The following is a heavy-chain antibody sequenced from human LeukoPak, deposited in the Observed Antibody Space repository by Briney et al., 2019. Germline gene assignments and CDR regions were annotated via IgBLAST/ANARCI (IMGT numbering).Heavy chain of an antibody. V-gene: IGHV4-59*01. CDR1: GGSISSYY. D-gene: IGHD3-10*01. CDR2: IYYSGST. CDR3: ASTGLWSYYFDY. J-gene: IGHJ4*02. Sequence: SETLSLTCTVSGGSISSYYWSWIRQPPGKGLEWIGYIYYSGSTNYNPSLKSRVTISVDTSKNQFSLKLSSVTAADTAVYYCASTGLWSYYFDYWGQGTLVTVSS.